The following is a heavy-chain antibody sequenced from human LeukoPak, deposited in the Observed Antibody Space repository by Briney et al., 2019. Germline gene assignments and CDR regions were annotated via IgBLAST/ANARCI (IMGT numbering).Heavy chain of an antibody. J-gene: IGHJ4*02. V-gene: IGHV3-20*04. CDR1: GFTFDDYG. Sequence: GGPLRLSCAASGFTFDDYGMSWVREAPGKGQKWVSGINWNGGSTGYADSVKGRFTISRDNAKNSLYLQMNSLRAEDTALYYCARGTLKAAATDFDYWGQGTLVTVSP. D-gene: IGHD6-13*01. CDR2: INWNGGST. CDR3: ARGTLKAAATDFDY.